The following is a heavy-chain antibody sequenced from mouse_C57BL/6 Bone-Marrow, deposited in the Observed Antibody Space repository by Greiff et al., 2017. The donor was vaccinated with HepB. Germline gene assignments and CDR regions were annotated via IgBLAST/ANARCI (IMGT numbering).Heavy chain of an antibody. D-gene: IGHD1-1*01. CDR1: GYTFTSYW. Sequence: QVHVKQPGAELVMPGASVKLSCKASGYTFTSYWMHWVKQRPGQGLEWIGKIDPSDSYTNYNHKFKGKSTLTVDKSSSTAYMQLSSLTSEDSAVYYCARWYYYGSSFYYFDYWGQGTTLTVSS. CDR3: ARWYYYGSSFYYFDY. J-gene: IGHJ2*01. V-gene: IGHV1-69*01. CDR2: IDPSDSYT.